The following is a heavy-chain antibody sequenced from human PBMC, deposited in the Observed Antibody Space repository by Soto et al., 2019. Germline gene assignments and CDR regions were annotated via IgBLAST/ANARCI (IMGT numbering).Heavy chain of an antibody. J-gene: IGHJ4*02. CDR3: ARFSSSSSAVVED. Sequence: SQTLSLTCTVSGGSISSGGYYWSWIRQHPGKGLEWIGYIYYSGSTYYNPSLKSRVNISVDTSKKKFSLKLSSLTAADTAVHYCARFSSSSSAVVEDWGQGTLVT. D-gene: IGHD6-6*01. V-gene: IGHV4-31*03. CDR2: IYYSGST. CDR1: GGSISSGGYY.